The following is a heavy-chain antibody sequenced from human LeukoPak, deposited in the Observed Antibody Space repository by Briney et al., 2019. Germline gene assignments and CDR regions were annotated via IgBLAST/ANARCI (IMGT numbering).Heavy chain of an antibody. J-gene: IGHJ3*02. CDR3: ARANYGGAFDI. V-gene: IGHV3-53*01. Sequence: GGSLRLSCAASGFTFSSFGMHWVRQAPGKGLEWVSVIYSGGSTYYADSVKGRFTISRDNSKNTLYLQMNSLRAEDTAVYYCARANYGGAFDIWGQGTMVTVSS. CDR2: IYSGGST. D-gene: IGHD4-23*01. CDR1: GFTFSSFG.